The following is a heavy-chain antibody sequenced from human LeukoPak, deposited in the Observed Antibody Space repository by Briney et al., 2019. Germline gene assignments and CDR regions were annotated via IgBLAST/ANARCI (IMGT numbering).Heavy chain of an antibody. CDR2: INNEETAA. V-gene: IGHV3-74*01. CDR3: ARESTVGPIQTDALDI. Sequence: GGSLRLSCAASGFTSSTYWMHWIRQAPGKGLVWVSRINNEETAANYADSVQGRFAISRDNANNMLYLQMDSLRAEDTAVYYCARESTVGPIQTDALDIWGQGTMVTVSS. CDR1: GFTSSTYW. J-gene: IGHJ3*02. D-gene: IGHD1-26*01.